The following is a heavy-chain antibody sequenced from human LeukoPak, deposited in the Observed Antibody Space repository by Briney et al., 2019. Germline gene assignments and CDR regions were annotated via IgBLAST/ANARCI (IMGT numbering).Heavy chain of an antibody. J-gene: IGHJ5*01. CDR1: GGTFSSYA. V-gene: IGHV1-46*01. Sequence: ASVKVSCKASGGTFSSYAISWVRQAPGQGLEWVGLIYPGGGWTNYAQKFQGRVAMTTDTSTGTVYMELSSLRSEDTAVYYCARDMPHNCFDPWGQGTLVTVSP. D-gene: IGHD2-2*01. CDR2: IYPGGGWT. CDR3: ARDMPHNCFDP.